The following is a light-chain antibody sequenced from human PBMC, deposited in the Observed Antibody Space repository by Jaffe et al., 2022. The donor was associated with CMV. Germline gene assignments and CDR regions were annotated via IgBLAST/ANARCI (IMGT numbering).Light chain of an antibody. Sequence: EIVLTQSPGTLSLSPGERATLSCRASQSVTSSYLGWYQQKPGQAPRLLIYGATSRATGIPDRFSGSGSGTAFTLTISRLEAEDFAVYHCQQYGRSPYSFGQGTKLEIK. CDR1: QSVTSSY. V-gene: IGKV3-20*01. CDR2: GAT. CDR3: QQYGRSPYS. J-gene: IGKJ2*03.